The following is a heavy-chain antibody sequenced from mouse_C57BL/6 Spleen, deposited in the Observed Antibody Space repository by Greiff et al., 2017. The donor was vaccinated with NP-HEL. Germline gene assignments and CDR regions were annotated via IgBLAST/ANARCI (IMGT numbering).Heavy chain of an antibody. D-gene: IGHD1-1*01. CDR1: GYTFTDYE. CDR3: TSPYGSSYEGFAY. J-gene: IGHJ3*01. Sequence: QVQLKQSGAELVRPGASVTLSCKASGYTFTDYEMHWVKQTPVHGLEWIGAIDPETGGTAYNQKFKGKAILTADKSSSTAYMELRSLTSEDSAVYYCTSPYGSSYEGFAYWGQGTLVTVSA. CDR2: IDPETGGT. V-gene: IGHV1-15*01.